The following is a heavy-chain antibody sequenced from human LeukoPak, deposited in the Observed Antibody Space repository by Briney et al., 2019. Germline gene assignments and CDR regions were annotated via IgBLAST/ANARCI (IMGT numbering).Heavy chain of an antibody. D-gene: IGHD2-15*01. V-gene: IGHV4-38-2*02. CDR3: ARAVVVVAATWFDP. Sequence: SETLSLTCTVSGYSISSGYHWGWIRQPPGKGLEWIGYIYYSGSTNYNPSLKSRVTISVDTSKNQFSLKLSSVTAADTAVYYCARAVVVVAATWFDPWGQGTLVTVSS. CDR1: GYSISSGYH. CDR2: IYYSGST. J-gene: IGHJ5*02.